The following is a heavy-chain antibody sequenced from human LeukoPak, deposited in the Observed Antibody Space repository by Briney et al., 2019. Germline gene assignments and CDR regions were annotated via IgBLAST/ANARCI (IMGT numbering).Heavy chain of an antibody. CDR2: IYPGDFDT. D-gene: IGHD4-17*01. CDR3: ARVGDLYGDYGIHDY. CDR1: GYNFTSHW. V-gene: IGHV5-51*01. J-gene: IGHJ4*02. Sequence: GESLKISCKGFGYNFTSHWIGWVRQMPGKGLEWMGIIYPGDFDTRYSPSSQGHVTISADKSTSTAYLQWSSLKASDTAIYYCARVGDLYGDYGIHDYWGQGTLVTVSS.